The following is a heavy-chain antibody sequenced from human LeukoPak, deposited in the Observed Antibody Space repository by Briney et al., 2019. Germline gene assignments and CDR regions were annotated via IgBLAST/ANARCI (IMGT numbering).Heavy chain of an antibody. V-gene: IGHV1-24*01. CDR3: ATRPVAGTLRYFDY. CDR1: GDTLTKLS. Sequence: GASVKVSCMVSGDTLTKLSMHWVRQAPGKGVEGRGGFDPEDGETIYAQKFQGRVTMTEDTSTDTAYMELGSLRSEDTAVYYCATRPVAGTLRYFDYWGQGTLVTVSS. D-gene: IGHD6-19*01. J-gene: IGHJ4*02. CDR2: FDPEDGET.